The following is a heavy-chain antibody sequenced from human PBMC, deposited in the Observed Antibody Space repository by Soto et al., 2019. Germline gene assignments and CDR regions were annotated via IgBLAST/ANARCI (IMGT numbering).Heavy chain of an antibody. Sequence: EVQLAESGGGLAQPGGSLRLSCAASGFPLSGYAMDWVRQAPVKGLEYVSGISSNGVGTYYANSVQGRFTISRDNSKNTVYLQMGILRPEDMAVYYCARRARPDFYYMDVWGKGPTVTVSS. J-gene: IGHJ6*03. CDR1: GFPLSGYA. CDR2: ISSNGVGT. D-gene: IGHD6-6*01. CDR3: ARRARPDFYYMDV. V-gene: IGHV3-64*01.